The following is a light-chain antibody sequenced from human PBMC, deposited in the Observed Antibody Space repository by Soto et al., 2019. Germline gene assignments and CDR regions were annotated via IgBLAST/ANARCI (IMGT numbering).Light chain of an antibody. CDR3: QQRSNWPLT. J-gene: IGKJ4*02. Sequence: EIVWTQSPATLSLSPGERATLSCRASQSVSSYLDWYQQKPGQAPRLLVYDASNRATGIPARFSGSVSGTDFTLTISSIEPEDFAFYYWQQRSNWPLTFGGGTKVEIK. CDR2: DAS. CDR1: QSVSSY. V-gene: IGKV3-11*01.